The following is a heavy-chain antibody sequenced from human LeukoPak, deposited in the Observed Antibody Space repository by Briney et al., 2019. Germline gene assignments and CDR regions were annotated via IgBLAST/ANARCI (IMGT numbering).Heavy chain of an antibody. J-gene: IGHJ3*02. CDR1: GGSISSSSYY. CDR2: IYYSGST. V-gene: IGHV4-39*07. CDR3: AHYYDSRGAFDI. D-gene: IGHD3-22*01. Sequence: PSETLSLTCTVSGGSISSSSYYWGWIRQPPGTGLEWIGSIYYSGSTNYNPSLRSRVTISVDTSKNQFSLKLSSVTAADTAVYYCAHYYDSRGAFDIWGQGTMVTVSS.